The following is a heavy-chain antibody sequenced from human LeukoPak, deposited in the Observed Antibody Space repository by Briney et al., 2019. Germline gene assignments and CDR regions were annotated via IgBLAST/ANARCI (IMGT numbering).Heavy chain of an antibody. Sequence: GGSLRLSCAASGFTFSDYGIPWVRQAPGKGLEWVAFIRYDGSKKYYADSVKGRFTISRDNSKNTLYLQMNSLGAEDTAVYYCAKTNRGGVGASRYAFDIWGQGTLVTVSS. J-gene: IGHJ3*02. CDR1: GFTFSDYG. CDR3: AKTNRGGVGASRYAFDI. CDR2: IRYDGSKK. V-gene: IGHV3-30*02. D-gene: IGHD1-26*01.